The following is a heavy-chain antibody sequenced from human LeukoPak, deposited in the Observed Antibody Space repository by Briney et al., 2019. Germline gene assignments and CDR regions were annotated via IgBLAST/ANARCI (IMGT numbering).Heavy chain of an antibody. J-gene: IGHJ4*02. D-gene: IGHD5-24*01. Sequence: GGSLRLSCAASGFTFSSSAMSWVRQDPGKGLEWVSTISGSDSSTYYADSVKGRFPISRDNSKNTLYLHMNSLRADDTAVYYRAKSGYNRFDYWGQGTLVTVSS. CDR1: GFTFSSSA. V-gene: IGHV3-23*01. CDR3: AKSGYNRFDY. CDR2: ISGSDSST.